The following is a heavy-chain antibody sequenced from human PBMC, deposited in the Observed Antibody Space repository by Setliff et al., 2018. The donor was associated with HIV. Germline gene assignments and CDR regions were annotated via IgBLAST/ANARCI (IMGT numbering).Heavy chain of an antibody. CDR2: MIYGGDT. J-gene: IGHJ5*02. D-gene: IGHD6-19*01. Sequence: TSETLSLTCRVYGGSITSGNYYWGWIRQAPGKGLEWIASMIYGGDTWYNPSLKSRVTIYVDTSNNEISLRLSSVTAEDTAVYRCARPHSGRGGGAWFDPWGQGIQVTVSS. V-gene: IGHV4-39*01. CDR3: ARPHSGRGGGAWFDP. CDR1: GGSITSGNYY.